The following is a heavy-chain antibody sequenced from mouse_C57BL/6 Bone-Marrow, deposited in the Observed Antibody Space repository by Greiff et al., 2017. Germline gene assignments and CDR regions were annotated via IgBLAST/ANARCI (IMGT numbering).Heavy chain of an antibody. Sequence: QVQLQQPGTELVKPGASVKLSCKASGYTFTSYWMHWVKQRPGQGLEWIGNINPSNGGTKHNEKFKSKATLTVDKCSSTADMQLGSLTSEDSGVCYCARVNWNYFDYWGQGTTLTVSS. D-gene: IGHD4-1*01. V-gene: IGHV1-53*01. J-gene: IGHJ2*01. CDR2: INPSNGGT. CDR3: ARVNWNYFDY. CDR1: GYTFTSYW.